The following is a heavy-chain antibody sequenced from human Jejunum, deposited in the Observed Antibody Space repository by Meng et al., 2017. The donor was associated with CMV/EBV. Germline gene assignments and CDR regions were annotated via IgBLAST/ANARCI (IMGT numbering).Heavy chain of an antibody. V-gene: IGHV3-48*03. CDR3: ARVQYYDFWSGPGLAMDV. Sequence: FSSYEMKWVRQAPGKWLEWIAYISSRDFTVHYADSVKGRFTISRDNAETSLYLQMNSLRIEDTAIYYCARVQYYDFWSGPGLAMDVWGQGTTVTVSS. D-gene: IGHD3-3*01. J-gene: IGHJ6*02. CDR2: ISSRDFTV. CDR1: FSSYE.